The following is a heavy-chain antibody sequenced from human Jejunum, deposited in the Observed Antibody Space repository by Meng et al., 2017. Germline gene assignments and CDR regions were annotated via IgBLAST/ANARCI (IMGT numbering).Heavy chain of an antibody. J-gene: IGHJ4*02. CDR1: GFTFSSYA. CDR2: ISGSGSST. D-gene: IGHD3-22*01. Sequence: GGSLRLSCAASGFTFSSYAMSWVRQAPGKGLEWVSAISGSGSSTYYADSVKGRFTISRDNSKNTLYLQMNSLRAEDTAVYYCAKGVNYYYDSSSSYYFDYWGQGTLVTVSS. V-gene: IGHV3-23*01. CDR3: AKGVNYYYDSSSSYYFDY.